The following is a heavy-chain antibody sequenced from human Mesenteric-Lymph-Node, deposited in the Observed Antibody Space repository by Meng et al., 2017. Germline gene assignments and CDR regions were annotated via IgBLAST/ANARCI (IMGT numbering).Heavy chain of an antibody. CDR1: GGSISSSNW. D-gene: IGHD1-7*01. CDR3: GRDQGRELINH. Sequence: QGQLRGAGPGLVKPSGTLSLTCAVSGGSISSSNWWSWVRQPPGKGLEWIGEIYHSGSTNYNPSLKSRVTISVDTSKNQFSLKLSSVTAADAAVYYCGRDQGRELINHWGQGALVTVSS. CDR2: IYHSGST. J-gene: IGHJ4*02. V-gene: IGHV4-4*02.